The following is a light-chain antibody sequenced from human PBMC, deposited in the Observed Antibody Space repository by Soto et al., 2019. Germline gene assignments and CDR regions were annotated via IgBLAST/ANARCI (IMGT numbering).Light chain of an antibody. CDR3: MQALHTPLT. V-gene: IGKV2-28*01. CDR2: MGS. J-gene: IGKJ4*01. Sequence: DLVMTQSPLSLPVTPGEPASISCRSSQSLLHSNGYNYLDWYLQKPGQSPQILIYMGSNRASGVPDRFSGSGSGTDFTLKISRVEAEDVGVYYCMQALHTPLTFGGGTKVEIK. CDR1: QSLLHSNGYNY.